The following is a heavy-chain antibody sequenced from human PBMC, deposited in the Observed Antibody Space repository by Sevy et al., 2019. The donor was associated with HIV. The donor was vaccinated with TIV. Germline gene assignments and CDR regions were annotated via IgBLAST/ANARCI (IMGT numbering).Heavy chain of an antibody. CDR1: GESFSNYY. Sequence: SETLSLTCAVYGESFSNYYWSWIRLSPGKGLESIGEIDHSGRSDYNPSLKSRVTMSVDTSTNQFSLKLTSVTAADTAVYYCARGPKPLRSDYGDYRGVGYYFDSWGQGTLVTVSS. J-gene: IGHJ4*02. CDR3: ARGPKPLRSDYGDYRGVGYYFDS. CDR2: IDHSGRS. V-gene: IGHV4-34*01. D-gene: IGHD4-17*01.